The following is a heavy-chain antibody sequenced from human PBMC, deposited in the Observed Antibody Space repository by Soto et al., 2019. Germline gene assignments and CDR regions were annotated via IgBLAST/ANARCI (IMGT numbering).Heavy chain of an antibody. Sequence: QVQLVQSGAEVKKPGASVRVSCKASGYTFTDYYINWVRQAPGQSLEWMGWINPNSGDTISPQKFQGRVTMTRDSYISTACMELSSLRSDDTAVYYGVRVSRPGHTSGWPDLPWGKGTLVPVSS. CDR3: VRVSRPGHTSGWPDLP. CDR1: GYTFTDYY. J-gene: IGHJ5*02. D-gene: IGHD6-19*01. CDR2: INPNSGDT. V-gene: IGHV1-2*02.